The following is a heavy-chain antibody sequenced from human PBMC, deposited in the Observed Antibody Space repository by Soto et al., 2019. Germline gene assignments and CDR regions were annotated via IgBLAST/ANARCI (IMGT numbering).Heavy chain of an antibody. D-gene: IGHD2-8*01. Sequence: PGESLKISCKGSGYSFTSYWIGWVRQMPGKGLEWMGIIYPGDSDTRYSPSFQGQVTISADKSISTAHLQWSSLKASDTAMYYCARGVRYCTNGVCFNWFDPWGQGTLVTVSS. CDR2: IYPGDSDT. CDR1: GYSFTSYW. V-gene: IGHV5-51*01. J-gene: IGHJ5*02. CDR3: ARGVRYCTNGVCFNWFDP.